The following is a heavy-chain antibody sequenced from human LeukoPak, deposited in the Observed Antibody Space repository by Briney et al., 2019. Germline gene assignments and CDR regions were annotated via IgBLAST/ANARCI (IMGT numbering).Heavy chain of an antibody. CDR2: ISYDGNDK. CDR1: GFTFSSHA. Sequence: GGSLRLSCAASGFTFSSHAVHWVRQAPGKGLEWVALISYDGNDKYYADSVKGRFTISRDNSENTLYLQMNSLRAEDTAMYYCARDAGGSSSFPAYWGQGTLVTVSS. V-gene: IGHV3-30-3*01. D-gene: IGHD6-13*01. CDR3: ARDAGGSSSFPAY. J-gene: IGHJ4*02.